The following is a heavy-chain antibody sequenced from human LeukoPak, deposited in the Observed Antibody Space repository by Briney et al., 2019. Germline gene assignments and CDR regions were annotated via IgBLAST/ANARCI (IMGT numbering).Heavy chain of an antibody. J-gene: IGHJ4*02. CDR1: GFTFSNYG. CDR3: AKSDYGDLGFDY. CDR2: ISGSGGST. D-gene: IGHD4-17*01. Sequence: PGRSLRPSCAASGFTFSNYGMSWVRQAPGEGLEWVSAISGSGGSTYYADSVKGRFTISRDNSKNTLYLQMNSLRAEDTAVYYCAKSDYGDLGFDYWGQGTLVTVSS. V-gene: IGHV3-23*01.